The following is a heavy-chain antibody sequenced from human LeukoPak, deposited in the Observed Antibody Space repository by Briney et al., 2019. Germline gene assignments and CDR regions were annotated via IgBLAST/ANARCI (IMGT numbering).Heavy chain of an antibody. D-gene: IGHD6-19*01. CDR1: GYTFTDYN. CDR3: ARGPSSGSFDY. V-gene: IGHV1-2*02. J-gene: IGHJ4*02. Sequence: ASVTVSCKASGYTFTDYNMHWMRQDPGQGLEWMGWINPKNGGTKYSQKFQGRVTMTRDASISTAYMELGRLISDDTAVYYCARGPSSGSFDYWGQGTLVTVSS. CDR2: INPKNGGT.